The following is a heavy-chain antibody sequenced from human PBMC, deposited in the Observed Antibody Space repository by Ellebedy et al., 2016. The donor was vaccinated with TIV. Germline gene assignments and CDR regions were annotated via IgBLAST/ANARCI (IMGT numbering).Heavy chain of an antibody. V-gene: IGHV3-23*01. Sequence: GESLKISXAVSGFIFSSYAMSWVRQAPGKGLEWVSAISGTGDSTYYADSVKGRFTISRDNSKNTLYLQLNTLRAEDTAVYYCAKQGWDSVTYYYYYMDVWGKGTTVTVSS. D-gene: IGHD1-26*01. CDR2: ISGTGDST. J-gene: IGHJ6*03. CDR3: AKQGWDSVTYYYYYMDV. CDR1: GFIFSSYA.